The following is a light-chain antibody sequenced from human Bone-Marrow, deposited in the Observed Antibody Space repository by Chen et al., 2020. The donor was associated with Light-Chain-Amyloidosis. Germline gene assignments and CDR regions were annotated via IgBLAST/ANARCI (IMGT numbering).Light chain of an antibody. J-gene: IGKJ4*01. CDR2: GAS. CDR1: QSITNS. V-gene: IGKV3-20*01. Sequence: IVWTQSPGTLSLSPGERATLSCRASQSITNSLAWYQQKPGQAPRLLIYGASSRATGIPVRFSGSGSGTDFTLTINRLEPEDFAVYYCQRYGVFGGGTKVEIK. CDR3: QRYGV.